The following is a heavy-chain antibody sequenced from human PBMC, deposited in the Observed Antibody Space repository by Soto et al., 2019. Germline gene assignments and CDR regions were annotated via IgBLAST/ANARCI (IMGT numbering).Heavy chain of an antibody. D-gene: IGHD2-21*01. J-gene: IGHJ4*01. V-gene: IGHV4-34*01. CDR3: ARGRRYSSSRHRGAYCAGDCPTPKRDEKKNDPCFD. CDR2: INHSGST. CDR1: GGSFSGYY. Sequence: PSETLSLTCAVYGGSFSGYYWSWIRQPPGKGLEWIGEINHSGSTNYNPSLKSRVTISVDTSKNQFSLKLSSVTPADTAVYDSARGRRYSSSRHRGAYCAGDCPTPKRDEKKNDPCFD.